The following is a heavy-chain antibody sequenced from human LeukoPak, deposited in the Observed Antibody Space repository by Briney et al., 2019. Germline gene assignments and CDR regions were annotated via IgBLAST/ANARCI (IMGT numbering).Heavy chain of an antibody. CDR2: ISAYNGNT. CDR1: GYTFTSYG. CDR3: AGVHYYDKGVDAFDI. J-gene: IGHJ3*02. Sequence: ASVKVSCKASGYTFTSYGISWVRQAPGQGLEWMGWISAYNGNTNYAQKLQGRVTMTTDTSTSTAYMELRSLRSDDTAVYYCAGVHYYDKGVDAFDIWGQGTMVTVSS. V-gene: IGHV1-18*01. D-gene: IGHD3-22*01.